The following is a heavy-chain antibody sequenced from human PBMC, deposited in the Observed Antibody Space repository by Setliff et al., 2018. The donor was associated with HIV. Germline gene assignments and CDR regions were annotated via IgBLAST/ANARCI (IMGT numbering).Heavy chain of an antibody. CDR2: IYYSGDT. CDR1: GASVNSDDYY. D-gene: IGHD3-10*01. V-gene: IGHV4-30-4*01. J-gene: IGHJ4*02. Sequence: SETLSLTCTVSGASVNSDDYYWSWIRQTPGKGLEWIGYIYYSGDTYYNATLQSRATILLDTSKNQSFLTLTSVTAADTAVYFCARVPFGSGSYYFDFWGQGTLVTVSS. CDR3: ARVPFGSGSYYFDF.